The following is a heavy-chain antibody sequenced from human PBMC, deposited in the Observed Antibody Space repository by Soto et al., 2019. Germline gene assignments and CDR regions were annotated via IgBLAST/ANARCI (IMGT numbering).Heavy chain of an antibody. V-gene: IGHV1-3*01. CDR2: INAGNGNT. CDR3: ARDWNYYDSSGYHTGLWFDP. Sequence: ASVKVSCKASGYTFTSYAMHWVRQAPGQRLEWMGWINAGNGNTKYSQKFQGRVTITRDTSASTAYMELSSLRSEDTAVYYCARDWNYYDSSGYHTGLWFDPWGQGTLVTVS. D-gene: IGHD3-22*01. J-gene: IGHJ5*02. CDR1: GYTFTSYA.